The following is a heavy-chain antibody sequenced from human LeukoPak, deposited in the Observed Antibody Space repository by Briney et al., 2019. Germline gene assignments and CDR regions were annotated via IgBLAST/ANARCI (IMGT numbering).Heavy chain of an antibody. V-gene: IGHV3-48*01. CDR3: ARDAIEGLRYLDWLSPRGPYYGMDV. Sequence: PGGSLRLSCAASGFTFNSYAMSWVRQAPGKGLEWVSYISSSSSTIYYADSVKGRFTISRDNAKNSLYLQMNSLRAEDTAVYYCARDAIEGLRYLDWLSPRGPYYGMDVWGQGTTVTVSS. CDR2: ISSSSSTI. CDR1: GFTFNSYA. D-gene: IGHD3-9*01. J-gene: IGHJ6*02.